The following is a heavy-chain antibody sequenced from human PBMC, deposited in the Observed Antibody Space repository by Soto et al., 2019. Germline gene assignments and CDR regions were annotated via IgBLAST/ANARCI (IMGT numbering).Heavy chain of an antibody. V-gene: IGHV3-23*01. CDR3: AKWTGRYCSGGRCYLDDPFDY. Sequence: EVHLLESGGDLVQPGGSLRLSCAASGFTFSNYAMSWVRQAPGKGLDWVSGISGSAASTFYADSVKGRFTISRDNSKKTLYLQMNILRAEDTAVYYCAKWTGRYCSGGRCYLDDPFDYWGQGTLVTVSS. CDR2: ISGSAAST. J-gene: IGHJ4*02. CDR1: GFTFSNYA. D-gene: IGHD2-15*01.